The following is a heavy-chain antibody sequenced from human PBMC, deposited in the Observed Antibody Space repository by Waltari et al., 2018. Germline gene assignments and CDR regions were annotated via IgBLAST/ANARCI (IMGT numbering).Heavy chain of an antibody. CDR2: ITGSGDNT. V-gene: IGHV3-23*01. Sequence: EVQLLESGGGLVQPGGSLRPTCEASGFTFGKYALSWVRQAPGKGLGGVSGITGSGDNTYYAGSVRGRFTISRDNSKNTLSLQMNSLRDDDTAVYSCAKNANANYINWFDPWGQGTLVTVSS. CDR1: GFTFGKYA. D-gene: IGHD1-7*01. CDR3: AKNANANYINWFDP. J-gene: IGHJ5*02.